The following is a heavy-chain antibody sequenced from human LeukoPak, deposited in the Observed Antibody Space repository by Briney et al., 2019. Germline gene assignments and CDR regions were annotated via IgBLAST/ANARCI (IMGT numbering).Heavy chain of an antibody. CDR1: GGSISSGSYY. J-gene: IGHJ4*02. V-gene: IGHV4-61*02. CDR2: IYTSGST. D-gene: IGHD4-23*01. Sequence: SQTLSLTCTVSGGSISSGSYYWSWIRQPAGKGLEWIGRIYTSGSTNYNPSLKSRVTISVDTSKNQFSLKLSSVTAADTAVYYCAREPHYGGDYFDYWGQGTLVTVSS. CDR3: AREPHYGGDYFDY.